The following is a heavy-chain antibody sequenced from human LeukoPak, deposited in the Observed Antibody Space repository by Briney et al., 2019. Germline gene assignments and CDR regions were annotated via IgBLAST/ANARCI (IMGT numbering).Heavy chain of an antibody. CDR1: GFTFSSYA. CDR2: ISGSGGST. J-gene: IGHJ4*02. Sequence: SGGSLRLSCAASGFTFSSYAMSWVRQAPGKGLEWVSAISGSGGSTYYADPVKGRFTISRDNSKNTLYLQMNSLRAEDTAVYYCAKDDRGQLVGGFDYWGQGTLVTVSS. D-gene: IGHD6-13*01. CDR3: AKDDRGQLVGGFDY. V-gene: IGHV3-23*01.